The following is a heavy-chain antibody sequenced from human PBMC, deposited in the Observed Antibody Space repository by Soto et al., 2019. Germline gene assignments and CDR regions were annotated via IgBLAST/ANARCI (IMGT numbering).Heavy chain of an antibody. J-gene: IGHJ4*02. CDR3: ARDLCSGGSYYFDY. CDR2: INPNRGGT. CDR1: GYTFTGYY. Sequence: QVQLVQSGAEVKKPGASVKVSCKASGYTFTGYYMHWVRQAPGQGLEWMGWINPNRGGTNYAQKFQGWVTMTRDTSISTAYMELSRLRSDDTAVYYCARDLCSGGSYYFDYWGQGTLVTVSS. V-gene: IGHV1-2*04. D-gene: IGHD2-15*01.